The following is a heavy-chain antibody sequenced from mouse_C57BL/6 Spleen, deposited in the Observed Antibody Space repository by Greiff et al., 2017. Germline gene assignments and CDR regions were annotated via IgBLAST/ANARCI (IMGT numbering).Heavy chain of an antibody. CDR1: GYTFTSYW. CDR2: IYPSDSET. CDR3: ARRKERGWFAY. J-gene: IGHJ3*01. Sequence: QVQLQQPGAELVRPGSSVKLSCKASGYTFTSYWMDWVKQRPGQGLEWIGNIYPSDSETHYNQKFKDKATLTVDKSSSTAYMQLSSLTSEDSAVYYCARRKERGWFAYWGQGTLVTVSA. V-gene: IGHV1-61*01.